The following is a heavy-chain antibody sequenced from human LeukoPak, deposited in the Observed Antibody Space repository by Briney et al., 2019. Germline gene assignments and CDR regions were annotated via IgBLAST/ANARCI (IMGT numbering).Heavy chain of an antibody. CDR2: INPNSGGT. D-gene: IGHD3/OR15-3a*01. V-gene: IGHV1-2*02. Sequence: ASVKVSCKASGYRFTAYNMHWVRQAPGQGLEWMGWINPNSGGTNYAQNFQARVTITRDTSINTAYMELTGLTSDDTAVYYCARDQGTHEDYWGQGTLVTVSS. J-gene: IGHJ4*02. CDR3: ARDQGTHEDY. CDR1: GYRFTAYN.